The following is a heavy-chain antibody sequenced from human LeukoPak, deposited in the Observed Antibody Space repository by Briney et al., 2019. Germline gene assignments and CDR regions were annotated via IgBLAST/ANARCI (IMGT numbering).Heavy chain of an antibody. D-gene: IGHD1-7*01. CDR1: GFIFSKYA. CDR2: ISWNSGNI. Sequence: GGSLRLSCAASGFIFSKYAMEWVRQAPGKGLEWVSGISWNSGNIGYADSVKGRFTISRDNAKNSLYLQMNSLRAEDTAVYYCARDELELLDYWGQGTLVTVSS. J-gene: IGHJ4*02. V-gene: IGHV3-9*01. CDR3: ARDELELLDY.